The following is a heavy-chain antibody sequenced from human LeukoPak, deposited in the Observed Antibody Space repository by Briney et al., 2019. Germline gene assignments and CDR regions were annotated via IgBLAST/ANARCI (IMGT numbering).Heavy chain of an antibody. Sequence: GASVKVSCRAPGYSFTGYYLHWVRQAPGQGLEWMGRINPNGGDTDFAQKFLGRVTLTRGTSITTAYMELSRLRSDDTAVYYCARVPTVIVSAGISELGIDYWGQGTLVTVSS. V-gene: IGHV1-2*06. D-gene: IGHD2/OR15-2a*01. J-gene: IGHJ4*02. CDR1: GYSFTGYY. CDR3: ARVPTVIVSAGISELGIDY. CDR2: INPNGGDT.